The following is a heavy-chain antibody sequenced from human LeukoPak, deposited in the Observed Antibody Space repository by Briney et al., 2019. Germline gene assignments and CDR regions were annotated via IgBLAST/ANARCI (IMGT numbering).Heavy chain of an antibody. V-gene: IGHV4-39*01. CDR1: GGSISSSSYY. CDR2: IYYSGST. CDR3: ARIYCSSTSCYSFIGYYYYGMDD. D-gene: IGHD2-2*01. J-gene: IGHJ6*02. Sequence: SETLSLTCTVSGGSISSSSYYWGWIRQPPGKGLEWIGSIYYSGSTYYNPSLKSRVTISVDTSKNQFSLKLSSVTAADTAVYYCARIYCSSTSCYSFIGYYYYGMDDWGQGTTVTVSS.